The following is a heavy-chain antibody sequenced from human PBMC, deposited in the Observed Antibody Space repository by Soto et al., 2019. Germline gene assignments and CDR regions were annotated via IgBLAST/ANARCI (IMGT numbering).Heavy chain of an antibody. CDR3: ARETIVVVPAAIPAFDI. Sequence: QVQLQQWGAGLLKPSETLSLTCAVYGGSFSGYYWSWIRQPPGKWLEWIGEINHSGSTNYNPSLKSRVTISVDTSKNQFCRKLSSVTVADTAVYYCARETIVVVPAAIPAFDIWGQGTMVTDSS. CDR2: INHSGST. D-gene: IGHD2-2*01. CDR1: GGSFSGYY. V-gene: IGHV4-34*01. J-gene: IGHJ3*02.